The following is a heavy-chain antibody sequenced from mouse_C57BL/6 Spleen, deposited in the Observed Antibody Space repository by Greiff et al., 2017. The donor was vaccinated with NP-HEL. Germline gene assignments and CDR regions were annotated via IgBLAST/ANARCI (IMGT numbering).Heavy chain of an antibody. V-gene: IGHV1-69*01. CDR2: IDPSDSYT. CDR3: ARGSSY. CDR1: GYTFTSYW. J-gene: IGHJ2*01. Sequence: VQLQQSGAELVMPGASVKLSCKASGYTFTSYWMHWVKQRPGQGLEWIGEIDPSDSYTNYNQKFKGKSTLTVDKSSSTAYMQLSSLTSEDSAVYYCARGSSYWGQGTTLTVSS.